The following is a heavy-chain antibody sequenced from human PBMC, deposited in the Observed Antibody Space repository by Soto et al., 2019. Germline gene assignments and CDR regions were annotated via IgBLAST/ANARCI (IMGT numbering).Heavy chain of an antibody. CDR3: ARGLSFALGWFDP. V-gene: IGHV4-59*01. CDR2: IYYSGST. D-gene: IGHD3-16*01. Sequence: QVQLQESGPGLVKPSETLSLTCTVSGGSISSYYWSWIRQTPGKGLEWIGNIYYSGSTNYNPSLNSRVTILVDTSKNLFAPELCSVTGADTAGYYCARGLSFALGWFDPWGQGTLVTVSS. CDR1: GGSISSYY. J-gene: IGHJ5*02.